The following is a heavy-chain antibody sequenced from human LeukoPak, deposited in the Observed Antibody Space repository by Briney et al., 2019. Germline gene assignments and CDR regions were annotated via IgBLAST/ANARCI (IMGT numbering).Heavy chain of an antibody. CDR2: IKSKTDGGTT. Sequence: PGGSLRLSCAASGFTFSNAWMSWVRQAPGKGLEWVGRIKSKTDGGTTDYAAPVKGRFTISRDDSKNTLYLQMNSLKTEDTAVYYCGTYYDFWSGSPDYWGQGTLVTVSS. V-gene: IGHV3-15*01. J-gene: IGHJ4*02. CDR3: GTYYDFWSGSPDY. D-gene: IGHD3-3*01. CDR1: GFTFSNAW.